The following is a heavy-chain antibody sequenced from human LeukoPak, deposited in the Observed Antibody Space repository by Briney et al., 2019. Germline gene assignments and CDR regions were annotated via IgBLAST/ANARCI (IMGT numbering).Heavy chain of an antibody. V-gene: IGHV3-7*01. CDR3: ARSDSSGWYGEYYYYMDV. CDR1: GFTFSSHW. D-gene: IGHD6-19*01. CDR2: IKHDGGEK. J-gene: IGHJ6*03. Sequence: GGSLRLSCAASGFTFSSHWMSWVRQAPGKGLEWVANIKHDGGEKDYVDSVEGRFTISRDNVKNSLYLQMDSLRAEDTAVYYCARSDSSGWYGEYYYYMDVWGKGTTVTVSS.